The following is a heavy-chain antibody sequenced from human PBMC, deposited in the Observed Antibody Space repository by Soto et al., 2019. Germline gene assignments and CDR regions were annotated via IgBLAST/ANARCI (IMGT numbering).Heavy chain of an antibody. J-gene: IGHJ5*02. CDR3: ARALTSYYNWFDH. D-gene: IGHD2-2*01. Sequence: SVKVSCKASVGTFSSYTISWVRQAPGQGLEWMGGIIPIFGTANYAQKFQGRVTITADESTSTAYMELSSLRSEDTAVYYCARALTSYYNWFDHWGQGTLVTVSS. V-gene: IGHV1-69*13. CDR2: IIPIFGTA. CDR1: VGTFSSYT.